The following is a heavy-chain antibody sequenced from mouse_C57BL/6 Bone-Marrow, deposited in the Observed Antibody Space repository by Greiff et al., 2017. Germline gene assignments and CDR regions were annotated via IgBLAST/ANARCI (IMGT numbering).Heavy chain of an antibody. Sequence: EVKLVESGGGLVKPGGSLKLSCAASGFTFSDYGMHWVRQAPEKGLEWVAYISSGSSTIYYADTVKGRFTISRDNAKNTLFLQMTSLRSEDTAMYYCAKNYYGSSPWFAYWGQGTLVTVSA. CDR3: AKNYYGSSPWFAY. D-gene: IGHD1-1*01. V-gene: IGHV5-17*01. CDR2: ISSGSSTI. J-gene: IGHJ3*01. CDR1: GFTFSDYG.